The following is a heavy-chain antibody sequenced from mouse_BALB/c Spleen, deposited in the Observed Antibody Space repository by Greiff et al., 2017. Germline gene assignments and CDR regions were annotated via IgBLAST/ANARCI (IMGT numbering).Heavy chain of an antibody. V-gene: IGHV14-3*02. CDR3: ARANYYGSSSYYAMDY. Sequence: EVQLQQSGAELVKPGASVKLSCTASGFNIKDTYMHWVKQRPEQGLEWIGRIDPANGNTKYDPKFQGKATITADTSSNTAYLQLSSLTSADTAVYYCARANYYGSSSYYAMDYWGQGTSVTVSA. CDR2: IDPANGNT. CDR1: GFNIKDTY. D-gene: IGHD1-1*01. J-gene: IGHJ4*01.